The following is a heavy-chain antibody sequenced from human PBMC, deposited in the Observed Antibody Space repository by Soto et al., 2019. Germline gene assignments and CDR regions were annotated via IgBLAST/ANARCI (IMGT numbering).Heavy chain of an antibody. CDR3: ARGWELLVGYFDY. J-gene: IGHJ4*02. Sequence: EVQLVESGGGLVKPGGSLRLSCAASGFTFSSYSMNWVRQAPGKGLEWVSSISSSSSYIYYADSVKGRFTISRDNAKNSLYLQMNSLRAEDTAVYYCARGWELLVGYFDYWGQGTLVTDSS. V-gene: IGHV3-21*01. D-gene: IGHD1-26*01. CDR1: GFTFSSYS. CDR2: ISSSSSYI.